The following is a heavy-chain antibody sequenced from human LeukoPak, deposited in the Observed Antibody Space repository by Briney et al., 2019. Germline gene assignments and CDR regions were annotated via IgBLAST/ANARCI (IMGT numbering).Heavy chain of an antibody. CDR3: GREDSSGWYYFDY. D-gene: IGHD6-19*01. J-gene: IGHJ4*02. Sequence: ASVKVSCKASGYTFTGYYMHWVRQAPGQGLEWMGWINPNSGGTNHAQKFQGRVAMTRDTSISTAYMELSRLRSDDTAVYYCGREDSSGWYYFDYWGQGTLVTVSS. CDR1: GYTFTGYY. V-gene: IGHV1-2*02. CDR2: INPNSGGT.